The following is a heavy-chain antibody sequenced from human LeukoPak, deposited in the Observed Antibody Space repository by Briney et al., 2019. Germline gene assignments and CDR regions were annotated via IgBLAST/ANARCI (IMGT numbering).Heavy chain of an antibody. J-gene: IGHJ6*03. Sequence: SETLSLTCTVSGGSISSYYWSWIRQPPGKGLEWIGYIYYSGSTNYNPSLKSRVTISVDTSKNQFSLKLSSVTAEDTAVYYCASPGYSSGWYLKNYYYYYMDVWGKGTTVTVSS. CDR1: GGSISSYY. D-gene: IGHD6-19*01. CDR3: ASPGYSSGWYLKNYYYYYMDV. CDR2: IYYSGST. V-gene: IGHV4-59*01.